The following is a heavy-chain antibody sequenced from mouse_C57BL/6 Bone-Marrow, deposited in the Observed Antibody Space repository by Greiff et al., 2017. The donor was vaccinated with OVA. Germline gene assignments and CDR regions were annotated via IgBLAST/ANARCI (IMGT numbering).Heavy chain of an antibody. Sequence: DVHLVESGGGLVKPGGSLKLSCAASGFTFSSYAMSWVRQTPEKRLEWVATISDGGSYTYYPDNVKGRFTISRDNAKNNLYLQMSHLKSEDTTMYYCARDLRNYGNYGGWYYAMDYWGQGTSVTVSS. D-gene: IGHD2-1*01. CDR3: ARDLRNYGNYGGWYYAMDY. CDR1: GFTFSSYA. CDR2: ISDGGSYT. J-gene: IGHJ4*01. V-gene: IGHV5-4*01.